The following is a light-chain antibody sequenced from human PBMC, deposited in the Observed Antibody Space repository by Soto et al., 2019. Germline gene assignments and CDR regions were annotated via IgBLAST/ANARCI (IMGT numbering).Light chain of an antibody. CDR2: DAS. CDR3: QQHSNWPIT. V-gene: IGKV3-11*01. J-gene: IGKJ5*01. Sequence: SPATLSLSPGERATLSCRASQSVSSYLAWYQQKPGQAPRLLIYDASNRATGIPARFSGSGSGTDFTLTISSLEPEDFAVYYCQQHSNWPITFGQGTRLEIK. CDR1: QSVSSY.